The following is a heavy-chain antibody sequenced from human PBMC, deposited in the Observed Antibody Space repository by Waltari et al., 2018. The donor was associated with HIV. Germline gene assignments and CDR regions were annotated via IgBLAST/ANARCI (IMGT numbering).Heavy chain of an antibody. CDR1: GGSLSSGSFY. J-gene: IGHJ4*02. V-gene: IGHV4-61*02. D-gene: IGHD2-21*02. Sequence: QVQLQESGPGLVKPSQTLSLTCPVSGGSLSSGSFYWNWIRQPAGKGLEWIGRIYTSGSTKYNPSLKSRVTISVDTSKNQFSLKLNSVTAADTAVYYCARAEGGNSGVDFDYWGQGTLVTVSS. CDR2: IYTSGST. CDR3: ARAEGGNSGVDFDY.